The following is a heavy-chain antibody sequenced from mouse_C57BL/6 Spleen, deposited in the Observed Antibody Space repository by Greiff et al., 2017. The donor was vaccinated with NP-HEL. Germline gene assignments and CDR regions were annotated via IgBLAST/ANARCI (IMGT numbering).Heavy chain of an antibody. D-gene: IGHD1-1*01. V-gene: IGHV5-4*01. CDR2: ISDGGSYT. J-gene: IGHJ3*01. Sequence: VQLKESGGGLVKPGGSLKLSCAASGFTFSSYAMSWVRQTPEKRLEWVATISDGGSYTYYPDNVKGRFTISRDNAKNNLYLQMSHLKSEDTAMYYCAREYYGSSPWFAYWGQGTLVTVSA. CDR3: AREYYGSSPWFAY. CDR1: GFTFSSYA.